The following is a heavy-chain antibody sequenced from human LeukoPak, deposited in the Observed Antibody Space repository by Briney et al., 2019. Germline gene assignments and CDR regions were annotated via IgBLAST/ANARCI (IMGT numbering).Heavy chain of an antibody. D-gene: IGHD5-24*01. Sequence: KPSETLSLTCTVSGGSISSYYWSWIRQPPGKGLEWIGYIYTSGSTNYNPSLKSRVTISVDTSKNQFSLKLSSVTAADTAVYYCERHGRRDGYNFGEAFDYWGQGTLVTVSS. CDR2: IYTSGST. CDR1: GGSISSYY. V-gene: IGHV4-4*09. J-gene: IGHJ4*02. CDR3: ERHGRRDGYNFGEAFDY.